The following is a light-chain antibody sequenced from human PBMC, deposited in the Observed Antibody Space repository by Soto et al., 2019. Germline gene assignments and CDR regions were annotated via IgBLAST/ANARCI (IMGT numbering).Light chain of an antibody. CDR2: DVS. CDR1: SSDVGGYNY. J-gene: IGLJ1*01. CDR3: SSYTSSSTHNYV. V-gene: IGLV2-14*01. Sequence: SVLTQPASVSGSPGQSITISCPGNSSDVGGYNYVSWYQQHPGKAPKLMIYDVSNRPSGVSNRFSGSKSGNTASLTISGLQAEDEADYYCSSYTSSSTHNYVFGTGTKVTVL.